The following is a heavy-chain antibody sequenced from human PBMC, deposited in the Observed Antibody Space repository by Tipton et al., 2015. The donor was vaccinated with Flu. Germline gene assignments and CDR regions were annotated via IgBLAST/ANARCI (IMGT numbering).Heavy chain of an antibody. J-gene: IGHJ3*02. CDR1: GGSISSGGYY. D-gene: IGHD3-22*01. Sequence: TLSLTCTVSGGSISSGGYYWSWVRQHPGKGLEWIGYIYYSGSTYYNPSLKSRVTISVDTSKNQFSLKLSSVTAADTAVYYCASSVAADSSGYYYGGLNAFDIWGQGTMVTVSS. CDR2: IYYSGST. CDR3: ASSVAADSSGYYYGGLNAFDI. V-gene: IGHV4-31*03.